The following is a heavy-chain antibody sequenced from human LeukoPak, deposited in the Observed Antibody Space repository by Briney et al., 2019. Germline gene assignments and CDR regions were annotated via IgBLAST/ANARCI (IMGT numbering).Heavy chain of an antibody. J-gene: IGHJ4*02. D-gene: IGHD6-19*01. V-gene: IGHV3-23*01. CDR1: GXTFSSYA. CDR3: AKDRSGWYYFDY. CDR2: LSTSGGST. Sequence: GGSLRLSCAASGXTFSSYAMSWVRQAPGKGLEWVSGLSTSGGSTYYADSVKGRFTISRDNSKNTLYLQMNSLRAEDTAVYYCAKDRSGWYYFDYWGQGTLVTVSS.